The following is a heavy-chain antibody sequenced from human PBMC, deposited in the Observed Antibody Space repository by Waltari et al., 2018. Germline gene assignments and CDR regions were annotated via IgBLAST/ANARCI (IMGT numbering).Heavy chain of an antibody. CDR1: GFTLSNTA. Sequence: QVQLVESGGGVVQPERSLRLSCTASGFTLSNTARHWVRQTPGTGLEWVAVISYDASNQYYADSVKGRFTISRDNSKDTLYLQVNSLRTEDTAIYYCARGYCATNTCFGYFDYWGQGTPVTVSS. CDR2: ISYDASNQ. D-gene: IGHD2-8*01. V-gene: IGHV3-30*01. J-gene: IGHJ4*02. CDR3: ARGYCATNTCFGYFDY.